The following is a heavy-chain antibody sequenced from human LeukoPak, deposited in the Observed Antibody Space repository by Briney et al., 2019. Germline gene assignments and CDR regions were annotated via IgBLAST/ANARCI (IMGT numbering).Heavy chain of an antibody. D-gene: IGHD3-10*01. CDR2: INPNSGGT. Sequence: AASVKVSCKASGYTFTGYYMHWVRQAPGQGLEWMGWINPNSGGTNYAQKFQGRVTMTRDTSISTAYMELSRLRSDDTAMYYCARNLWFGESTDSFNIWGQGTMVTVSS. CDR3: ARNLWFGESTDSFNI. CDR1: GYTFTGYY. J-gene: IGHJ3*02. V-gene: IGHV1-2*02.